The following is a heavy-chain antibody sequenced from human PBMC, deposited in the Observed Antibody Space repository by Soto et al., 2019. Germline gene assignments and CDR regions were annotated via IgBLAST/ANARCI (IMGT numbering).Heavy chain of an antibody. CDR1: GFTFSSYA. Sequence: EVQLLESGGGLVQPGGSLRLSCAASGFTFSSYAMSWVRQAPGKGLEWVSAISGSGGSTYYADSVEGRFTISRDNSKNTLYLQMNSLRAEDTAVYYCAKVERARSSGYYAIDYWGQGPLVTVSS. D-gene: IGHD3-22*01. CDR3: AKVERARSSGYYAIDY. J-gene: IGHJ4*02. CDR2: ISGSGGST. V-gene: IGHV3-23*01.